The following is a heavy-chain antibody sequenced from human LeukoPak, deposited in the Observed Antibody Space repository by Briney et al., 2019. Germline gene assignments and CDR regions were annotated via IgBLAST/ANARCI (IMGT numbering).Heavy chain of an antibody. CDR1: GFTFSSYW. D-gene: IGHD4-17*01. CDR3: AKAPMTTVTTSDY. J-gene: IGHJ4*02. Sequence: GGSLRLSCAASGFTFSSYWMSWVRQAPGKGLEWVANIRPDGSKIYYVDSVKGRFTISRDNAKNSLYLQMNNLRAEDTAVYYCAKAPMTTVTTSDYWGQGTLVTVSS. CDR2: IRPDGSKI. V-gene: IGHV3-7*01.